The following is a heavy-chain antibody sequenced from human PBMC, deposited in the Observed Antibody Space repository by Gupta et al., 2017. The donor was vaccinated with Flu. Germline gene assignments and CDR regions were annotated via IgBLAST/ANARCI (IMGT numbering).Heavy chain of an antibody. CDR1: GGSISSGSYY. CDR3: TREAVAGNYFDY. Sequence: QVQLQESGPGLVKPSQTLSLTCTVSGGSISSGSYYWSWIRQPAGKGLEWIGRVYTSGSTTYSPSLNSRVTVSVDTSKNQFSLKLRSVTAADSAVYYCTREAVAGNYFDYWGQGTLVTVSS. J-gene: IGHJ4*02. V-gene: IGHV4-61*02. CDR2: VYTSGST. D-gene: IGHD6-19*01.